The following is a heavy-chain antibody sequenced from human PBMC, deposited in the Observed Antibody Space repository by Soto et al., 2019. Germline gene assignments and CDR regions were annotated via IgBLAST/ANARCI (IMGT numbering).Heavy chain of an antibody. CDR2: INHSGST. D-gene: IGHD3-9*01. Sequence: PSETLSLTCAVYGGSFSGYYWSWIRQPPGKGLEWIGEINHSGSTNYNPSLKSRVTISVDTSKNQFSLKLSSVTAADTAVYYCARGRRILTGYSLDYYMDVWGKGTTVTVSS. V-gene: IGHV4-34*01. J-gene: IGHJ6*03. CDR3: ARGRRILTGYSLDYYMDV. CDR1: GGSFSGYY.